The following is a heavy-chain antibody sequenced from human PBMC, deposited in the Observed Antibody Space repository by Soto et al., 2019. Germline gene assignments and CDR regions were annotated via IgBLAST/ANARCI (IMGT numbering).Heavy chain of an antibody. CDR3: ARDFDVVYYGSESPDLDYSYYMDV. V-gene: IGHV3-23*04. CDR1: GFTFSNYA. J-gene: IGHJ6*03. CDR2: VSATAGTT. D-gene: IGHD3-10*01. Sequence: DVQLVDSGGGLVQPGGSLRLSCAASGFTFSNYAMSWVRQAPGKGLEWVSLVSATAGTTYYTDSVKGRFTISRDNSRNSLYLQMNSLRAGDTAVYSCARDFDVVYYGSESPDLDYSYYMDVWGKGTTVTVSS.